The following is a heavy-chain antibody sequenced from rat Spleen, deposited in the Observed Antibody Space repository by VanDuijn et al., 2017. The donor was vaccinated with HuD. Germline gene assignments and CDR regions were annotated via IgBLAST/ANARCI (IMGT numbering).Heavy chain of an antibody. CDR2: ISYDGGST. CDR1: GFTVSDYF. V-gene: IGHV5-20*01. CDR3: ARGYYPGIEGGFAY. Sequence: EVQLAESGGGLVQPGRSMKLSCAASGFTVSDYFMAWVRQAPKKGLEWVASISYDGGSTYYRDSVKGRFTISRDNAKSSLYLQMDSLRSEDTATYYCARGYYPGIEGGFAYWGQGTLVTVSS. D-gene: IGHD1-4*01. J-gene: IGHJ3*01.